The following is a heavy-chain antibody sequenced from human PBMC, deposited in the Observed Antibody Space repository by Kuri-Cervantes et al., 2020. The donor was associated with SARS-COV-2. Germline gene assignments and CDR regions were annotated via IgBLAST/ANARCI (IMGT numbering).Heavy chain of an antibody. V-gene: IGHV4-34*01. CDR2: INHSGST. Sequence: GSLRLSCAVYGGSFSGYYWSWIRQPPGKGLEWIGEINHSGSTNYNPSLKSRVTISVDTSKNQLSLKLSSVTAADTAVYYCARDQRVFGVAPGIWFDPWGQGTLATVSS. D-gene: IGHD3-3*01. CDR3: ARDQRVFGVAPGIWFDP. CDR1: GGSFSGYY. J-gene: IGHJ5*02.